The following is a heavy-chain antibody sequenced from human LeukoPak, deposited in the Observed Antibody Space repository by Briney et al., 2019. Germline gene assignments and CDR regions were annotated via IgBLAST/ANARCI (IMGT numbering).Heavy chain of an antibody. D-gene: IGHD6-13*01. Sequence: PGRSLRLSCAASGFTFDDYAMHWVRQAPGKGLEWVAVIWYDGSSKDYADSVKGRFTFSRDNSKNTLYLQMNSLTVEDTAVYYCARSQSSSLIDYWGQGTLVTVSS. J-gene: IGHJ4*02. CDR2: IWYDGSSK. CDR3: ARSQSSSLIDY. V-gene: IGHV3-33*08. CDR1: GFTFDDYA.